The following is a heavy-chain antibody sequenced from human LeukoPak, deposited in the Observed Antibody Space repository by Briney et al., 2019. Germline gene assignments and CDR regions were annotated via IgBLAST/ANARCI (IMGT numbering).Heavy chain of an antibody. CDR3: ARDQEEIGGWFDP. Sequence: ASVKVSCKASGYTFAGYYIHWVRQAPGQGLEWMGIINPSGGSTSYAQKFQGRVTMTRDMSTSTVYMELSSLRSEDTAVYYCARDQEEIGGWFDPWGQGTLVTVSS. CDR2: INPSGGST. V-gene: IGHV1-46*01. D-gene: IGHD1-26*01. CDR1: GYTFAGYY. J-gene: IGHJ5*02.